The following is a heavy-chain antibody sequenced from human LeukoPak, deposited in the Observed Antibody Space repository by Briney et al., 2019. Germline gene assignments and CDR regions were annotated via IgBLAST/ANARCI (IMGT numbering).Heavy chain of an antibody. Sequence: SETLSLTCAVYGGSFSGYYWSWIRQPPGKGLEWIGYIYYSGSTYYNPSLKSRVTISVDTSKNQFSLKLSSVTAADTAVYYCARSPSIVLMVYAIPPGFDPWGQGTLVAVSS. CDR1: GGSFSGYY. J-gene: IGHJ5*02. V-gene: IGHV4-30-4*01. CDR2: IYYSGST. CDR3: ARSPSIVLMVYAIPPGFDP. D-gene: IGHD2-8*01.